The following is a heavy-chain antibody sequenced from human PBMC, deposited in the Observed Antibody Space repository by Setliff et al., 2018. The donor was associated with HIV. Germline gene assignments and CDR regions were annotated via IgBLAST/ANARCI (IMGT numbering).Heavy chain of an antibody. Sequence: PSETLSLTCAVYGRSFSGYYWNWIRQSPGKGLEWIGEINHSGGTNYNPSLKSRVTMSIDTSKNQFSLKLSSLTAADTAVYYCASSSGWYGAAQFDPWGQGTRVTVSS. CDR1: GRSFSGYY. D-gene: IGHD6-19*01. J-gene: IGHJ5*02. CDR3: ASSSGWYGAAQFDP. CDR2: INHSGGT. V-gene: IGHV4-34*01.